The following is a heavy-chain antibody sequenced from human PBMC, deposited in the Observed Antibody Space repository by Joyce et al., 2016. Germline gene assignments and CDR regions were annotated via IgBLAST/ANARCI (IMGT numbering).Heavy chain of an antibody. CDR1: GDTFSGYP. D-gene: IGHD1-1*01. J-gene: IGHJ4*02. CDR2: IIPIVDTT. CDR3: ARGRPGIQMCTIGAFDY. V-gene: IGHV1-69*01. Sequence: QVQLVQSGAEVKEPGSSVTVSCKASGDTFSGYPISWVRQAPGQGLEWLGGIIPIVDTTTYAQKFQGRVTFTADESTNTAYMGLSSLRSDDSAVYYWARGRPGIQMCTIGAFDYWGQGSLVTVSS.